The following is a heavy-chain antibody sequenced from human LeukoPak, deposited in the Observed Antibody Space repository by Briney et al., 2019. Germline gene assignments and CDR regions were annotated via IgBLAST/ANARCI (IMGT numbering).Heavy chain of an antibody. V-gene: IGHV3-33*01. CDR1: GFTFGGYG. CDR3: TRYNNDHFDY. D-gene: IGHD1-14*01. CDR2: IAYDGSRA. Sequence: PGRSLRLSCAGSGFTFGGYGMHWFRPTPGKGLEWVAVIAYDGSRAFYADSVKGRFTISRDNSKNTMSVQMDDLRAEDTAVYYCTRYNNDHFDYWGQGTLVTASS. J-gene: IGHJ4*02.